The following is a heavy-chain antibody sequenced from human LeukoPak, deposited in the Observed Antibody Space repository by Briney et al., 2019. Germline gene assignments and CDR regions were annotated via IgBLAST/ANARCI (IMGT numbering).Heavy chain of an antibody. CDR1: GFTFSSYW. CDR3: AKVHASGIAVAGHFDY. Sequence: GGSLRLSCAASGFTFSSYWMSWVRQAPGKGLEWVSGISWNSGSIGYADSVKGRFTISRDNAKNSLYLQMNSLRAEDTALYYCAKVHASGIAVAGHFDYWGQGTLVTVSS. D-gene: IGHD6-19*01. V-gene: IGHV3-9*01. J-gene: IGHJ4*02. CDR2: ISWNSGSI.